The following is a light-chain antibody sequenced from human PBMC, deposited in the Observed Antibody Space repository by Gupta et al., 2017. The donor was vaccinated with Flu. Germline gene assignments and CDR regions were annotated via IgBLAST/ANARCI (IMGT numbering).Light chain of an antibody. CDR1: NDDVGDYNL. CDR2: EAD. V-gene: IGLV2-23*01. CDR3: SSCTTSHTYV. Sequence: TNDDVGDYNLVSWDQQHPGKAPKLLIFEADRRPSGVSSRFSASRSGNSASLTVSGLQAEDEAVYSCSSCTTSHTYVFGPGTKVTVL. J-gene: IGLJ1*01.